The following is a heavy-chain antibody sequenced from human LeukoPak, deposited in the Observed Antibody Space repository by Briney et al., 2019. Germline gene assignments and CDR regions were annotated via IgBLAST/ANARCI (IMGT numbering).Heavy chain of an antibody. D-gene: IGHD6-19*01. CDR1: GFIFTRDS. V-gene: IGHV3-48*01. Sequence: GGSLRLSCAASGFIFTRDSMNWVRQAPGKGLEWVAYINGGGSPIYYADSVRGRFTISRDNADNSLYLHMNSLRAEDTAVYYCAREDGWSYFDYWGQGTLVTVSS. CDR2: INGGGSPI. J-gene: IGHJ4*02. CDR3: AREDGWSYFDY.